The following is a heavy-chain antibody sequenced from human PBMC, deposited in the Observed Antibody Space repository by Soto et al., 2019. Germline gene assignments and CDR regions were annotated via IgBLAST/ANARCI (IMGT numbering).Heavy chain of an antibody. CDR2: ISAYNGNT. D-gene: IGHD3-22*01. CDR1: GYTFTSYG. V-gene: IGHV1-18*01. CDR3: ARPASRYYYDSSGSDYFDY. Sequence: ASVKVSCKASGYTFTSYGISWVRQAPGQGLEWMGWISAYNGNTNYAQKLQGRVTMTTDTSTSTAYMELRSLRSDDTAVYYCARPASRYYYDSSGSDYFDYWGQGTLVTVSS. J-gene: IGHJ4*02.